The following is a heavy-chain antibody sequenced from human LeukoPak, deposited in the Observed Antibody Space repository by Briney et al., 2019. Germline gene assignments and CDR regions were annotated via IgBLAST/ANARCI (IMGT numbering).Heavy chain of an antibody. V-gene: IGHV4-31*03. CDR1: GGSISSGGYY. Sequence: PSETLSLTCTVSGGSISSGGYYWSWIRQHPGKGLEWIGYIYYSGSTYYNPSLKSRVTISVDTSKNQFSLKLSSVTAADTAVYYCARGITIFALHPDYFDYWGQGTLVTVSS. CDR2: IYYSGST. CDR3: ARGITIFALHPDYFDY. J-gene: IGHJ4*02. D-gene: IGHD3-3*01.